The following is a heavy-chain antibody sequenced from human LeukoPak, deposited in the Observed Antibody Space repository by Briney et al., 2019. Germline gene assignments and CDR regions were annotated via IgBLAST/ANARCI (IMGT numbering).Heavy chain of an antibody. J-gene: IGHJ4*02. CDR1: GYSISSGYY. CDR2: IYHSGST. Sequence: SETLSLTCTVSGYSISSGYYWGWIRQPPGKGREWSGSIYHSGSTYYNPSLKSRVTISVDTSKNQFSLKLSSVTAADTAVYYCARVGYYDSSGYHYFDYWGQGTLVTVSS. D-gene: IGHD3-22*01. CDR3: ARVGYYDSSGYHYFDY. V-gene: IGHV4-38-2*02.